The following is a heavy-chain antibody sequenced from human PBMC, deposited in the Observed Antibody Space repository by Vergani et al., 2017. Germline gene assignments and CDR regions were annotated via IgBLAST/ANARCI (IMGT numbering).Heavy chain of an antibody. CDR2: IANDYSNT. CDR1: GFTFSSYS. CDR3: ARVHARSSISSGDALDV. J-gene: IGHJ3*01. D-gene: IGHD6-6*01. V-gene: IGHV3-33*08. Sequence: VQLVESGGGLVQPGGSLRLSCAASGFTFSSYSMNWVRQAPGKGLEWVAVIANDYSNTYSATSVKGRFTISRDNAKNTLYLQMNSLRAEDTAVYYCARVHARSSISSGDALDVWGQGTMVTVSS.